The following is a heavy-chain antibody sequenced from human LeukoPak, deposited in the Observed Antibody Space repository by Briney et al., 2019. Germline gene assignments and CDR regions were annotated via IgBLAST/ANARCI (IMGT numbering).Heavy chain of an antibody. D-gene: IGHD2-8*02. CDR3: ARDKGYWPGGHCYSYFDY. J-gene: IGHJ4*02. V-gene: IGHV3-33*01. CDR1: GISFSSSG. CDR2: IWSDGSRK. Sequence: GGSLRLSCAASGISFSSSGMQWVRQAPGKGLEWVAVIWSDGSRKYYTDSVKGRFTISRDNSKNTLYLQMDSLTAEDTAVYYCARDKGYWPGGHCYSYFDYWGEGTLVSVSS.